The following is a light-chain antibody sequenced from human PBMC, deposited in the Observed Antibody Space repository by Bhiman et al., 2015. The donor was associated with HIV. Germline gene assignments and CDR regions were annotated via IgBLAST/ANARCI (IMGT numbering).Light chain of an antibody. V-gene: IGLV3-21*04. J-gene: IGLJ2*01. Sequence: SYELTQPPSVSVAPGKTAGITCEENSIGSKSVHWYQQKPGQAPILVIYYDSDRPSGIPERFSGSNSGNTATLTISRVEAGDEADYYCQVWDSSSERMVFGGGTKLTVL. CDR3: QVWDSSSERMV. CDR1: SIGSKS. CDR2: YDS.